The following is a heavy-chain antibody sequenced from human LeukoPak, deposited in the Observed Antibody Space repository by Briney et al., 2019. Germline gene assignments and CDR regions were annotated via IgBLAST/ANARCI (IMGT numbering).Heavy chain of an antibody. Sequence: SETLSLTCTVSGGSISSYYWSWIRQPPGKGLEWIGEINHSGSTNYNPSLKSRVTISVDTSKNQFSLKLSSVTAADTAVYYCARDGVTMVRGVRKDWFDPWGQGTLVTVSS. CDR2: INHSGST. CDR3: ARDGVTMVRGVRKDWFDP. CDR1: GGSISSYY. J-gene: IGHJ5*02. V-gene: IGHV4-34*01. D-gene: IGHD3-10*01.